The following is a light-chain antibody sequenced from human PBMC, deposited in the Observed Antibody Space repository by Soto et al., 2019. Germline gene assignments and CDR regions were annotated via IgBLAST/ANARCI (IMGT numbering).Light chain of an antibody. V-gene: IGLV7-46*01. CDR2: DTT. J-gene: IGLJ1*01. Sequence: QAVVRQEPSLTVSPGGTVTLTCGSSTAAVTNGHYPYWFQQKPGQAPRTLIYDTTNRHSWTPARFSGSLLGGKAALTLSGAQPEDEAEYYCLLSYNGPYVFGTGTKVTVL. CDR1: TAAVTNGHY. CDR3: LLSYNGPYV.